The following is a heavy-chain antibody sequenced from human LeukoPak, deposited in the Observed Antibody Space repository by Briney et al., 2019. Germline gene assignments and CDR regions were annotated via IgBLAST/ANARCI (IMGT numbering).Heavy chain of an antibody. Sequence: ASVKVSCKVSGYTLTELSMHWVRQAPGQGLEWMGWISAYNGNTNYAQKLQGRVTMTTDTSTSTAYMELRSLRSDDTAVYYCAREKDYYDSSGYYSWSAFDIWGQGTMVTVSS. CDR2: ISAYNGNT. CDR1: GYTLTELS. V-gene: IGHV1-18*01. CDR3: AREKDYYDSSGYYSWSAFDI. D-gene: IGHD3-22*01. J-gene: IGHJ3*02.